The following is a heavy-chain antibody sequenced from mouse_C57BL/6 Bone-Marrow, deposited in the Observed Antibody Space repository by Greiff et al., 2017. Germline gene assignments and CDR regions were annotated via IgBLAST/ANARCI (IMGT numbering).Heavy chain of an antibody. CDR1: GFTFSDAW. V-gene: IGHV6-6*01. CDR3: TRHGSFYYFDC. Sequence: EVQVVESGGGLVQPGGSMKLSCAASGFTFSDAWMDWVRQSPEKGLEWVAEIRNKANNHATYYAESVKGRFTISSDDSKSSVYLQMNSLRAEDTGIYYCTRHGSFYYFDCWGQGTTLTVSS. CDR2: IRNKANNHAT. D-gene: IGHD1-1*01. J-gene: IGHJ2*01.